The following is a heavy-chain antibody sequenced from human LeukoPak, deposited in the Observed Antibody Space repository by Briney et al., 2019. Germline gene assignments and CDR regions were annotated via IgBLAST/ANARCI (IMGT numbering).Heavy chain of an antibody. Sequence: PSETLSLTCTVSGGSISSSSYYWGWIRQPPGKGLEWIGSIYYSGSTYYNPSLKSRVTISVDTSKNQFSLKLSSVTAADTAVYYCAGVDYYDSSYFDYWGQGTLVTVSS. CDR2: IYYSGST. V-gene: IGHV4-39*07. CDR1: GGSISSSSYY. CDR3: AGVDYYDSSYFDY. D-gene: IGHD3-22*01. J-gene: IGHJ4*02.